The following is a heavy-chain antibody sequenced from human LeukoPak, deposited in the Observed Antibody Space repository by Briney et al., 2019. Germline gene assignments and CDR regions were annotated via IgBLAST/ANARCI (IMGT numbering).Heavy chain of an antibody. V-gene: IGHV3-23*01. CDR2: ISGSGGRT. Sequence: GGSLRFSCAASGFTFSSYAMSWVRQAPGKGLEWVSAISGSGGRTYYADSVKGRFTISRDNSKNTLYLQMNSLRAEDTAVYYCAKDRGYSGYDDTWGQGTLVTVSP. CDR1: GFTFSSYA. CDR3: AKDRGYSGYDDT. J-gene: IGHJ5*02. D-gene: IGHD5-12*01.